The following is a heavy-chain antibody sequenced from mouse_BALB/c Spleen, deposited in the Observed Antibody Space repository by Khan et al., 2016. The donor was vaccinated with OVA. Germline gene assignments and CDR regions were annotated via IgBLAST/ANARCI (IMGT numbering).Heavy chain of an antibody. CDR1: GFSLTSYC. CDR2: IWAGGST. CDR3: ARLEDI. D-gene: IGHD1-3*01. Sequence: QVQLKESGPGLVAPSQSLSITCTVSGFSLTSYCVHWVRQPPGKGLAWLGVIWAGGSTNYNSALLSRLSISKDNTKSHVFLRMNSLQTYDTSMYYCARLEDIWGQGTTLTVSS. V-gene: IGHV2-9*02. J-gene: IGHJ2*01.